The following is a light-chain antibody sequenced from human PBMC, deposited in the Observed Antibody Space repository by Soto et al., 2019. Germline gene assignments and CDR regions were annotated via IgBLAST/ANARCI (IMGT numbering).Light chain of an antibody. CDR1: QSVSSN. Sequence: EIVMTQSPATLSVSPGERATLSCRASQSVSSNLAWYQQKPGQAPSLLIYGASTRATGTPARFSGSGSGTEFTLTISSLQPEDFGAYYCQQGFSTPYAFGQGTKLEI. CDR2: GAS. J-gene: IGKJ2*01. CDR3: QQGFSTPYA. V-gene: IGKV3-15*01.